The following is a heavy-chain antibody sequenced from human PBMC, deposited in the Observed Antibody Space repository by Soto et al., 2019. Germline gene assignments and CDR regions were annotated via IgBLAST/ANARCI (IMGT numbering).Heavy chain of an antibody. J-gene: IGHJ4*02. D-gene: IGHD3-10*02. CDR1: GGTFTDYA. CDR3: AKDVGFQQHLFVFDL. CDR2: IIPIFRSS. V-gene: IGHV1-69*13. Sequence: SVKVSCKASGGTFTDYAFSWVRQAPGQGLEWMGGIIPIFRSSNFAQKFQGRLTISADASAGTAYMELSSLRSDDTAIDYCAKDVGFQQHLFVFDLWGQGTLVTVSS.